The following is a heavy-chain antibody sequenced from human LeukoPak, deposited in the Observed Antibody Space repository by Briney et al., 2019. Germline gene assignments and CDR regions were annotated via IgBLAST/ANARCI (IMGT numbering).Heavy chain of an antibody. Sequence: SETLPLTCTVSGGSINSGSYYWSCIRQPAGKGLEWIGRIYISGSTNYNPSLNSRVTISVDTSKNQFSLKLSSVTAADTAVYYCARVRFLEWSHYYMDVWGKGTTVTVSS. V-gene: IGHV4-61*02. CDR3: ARVRFLEWSHYYMDV. D-gene: IGHD3-3*01. CDR1: GGSINSGSYY. J-gene: IGHJ6*03. CDR2: IYISGST.